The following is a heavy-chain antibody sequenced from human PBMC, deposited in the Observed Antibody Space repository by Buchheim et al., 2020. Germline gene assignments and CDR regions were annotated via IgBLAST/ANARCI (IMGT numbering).Heavy chain of an antibody. D-gene: IGHD1-26*01. V-gene: IGHV3-48*01. J-gene: IGHJ4*02. CDR1: GFTFSDYS. CDR3: ARGLKVGTSHFDQ. Sequence: EVQLVESGGTSVKPGESLRLSCAASGFTFSDYSMNWVRQVPGKGLEWIAYITSFSSTIFYGDSVKGRFTISRDNARNSVYLQMDNLRAEDTGVYFCARGLKVGTSHFDQWGQGTL. CDR2: ITSFSSTI.